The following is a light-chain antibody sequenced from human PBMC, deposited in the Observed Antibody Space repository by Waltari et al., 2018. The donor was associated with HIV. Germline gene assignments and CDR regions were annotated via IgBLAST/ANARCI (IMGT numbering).Light chain of an antibody. V-gene: IGLV2-18*02. J-gene: IGLJ3*02. Sequence: QSALTQPPSVSGSPGQSVTIPCTGTSSDVGAYNSLPWYQQPPGTAPKLMISEVTNRPSGVPDRFSGSKSGNTASLTISGLQAEDEADYYCSSYTSSSTWVFGGGTKLTVL. CDR2: EVT. CDR3: SSYTSSSTWV. CDR1: SSDVGAYNS.